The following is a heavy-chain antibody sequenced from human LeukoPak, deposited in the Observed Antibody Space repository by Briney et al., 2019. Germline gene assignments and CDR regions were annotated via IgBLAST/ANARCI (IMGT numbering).Heavy chain of an antibody. CDR2: IKSKTDGGTT. Sequence: GGSLRLSCAASGFTFSNAWMSWLRQAPGKGLEWVGRIKSKTDGGTTDYAAPVKDRFTISRDDSKNTLYLQMNSLKTEDTAVYYCTTDYSGSYPSLDYWGQGTLVTVSS. CDR3: TTDYSGSYPSLDY. V-gene: IGHV3-15*01. CDR1: GFTFSNAW. J-gene: IGHJ4*02. D-gene: IGHD1-26*01.